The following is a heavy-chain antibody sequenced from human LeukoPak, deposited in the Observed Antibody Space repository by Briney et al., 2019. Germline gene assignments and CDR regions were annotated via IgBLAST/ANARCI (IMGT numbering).Heavy chain of an antibody. CDR3: ARVNGGLDI. D-gene: IGHD4-17*01. Sequence: ASVKVSCKASGYTFTSYDINWVRQATGQGLEWMGWMNRNSGNTGYAEKFQGRVTMTRNTSISTAYMELSGLRSEDTAVYFCARVNGGLDIWGQGTTVTVSP. CDR2: MNRNSGNT. CDR1: GYTFTSYD. J-gene: IGHJ3*02. V-gene: IGHV1-8*01.